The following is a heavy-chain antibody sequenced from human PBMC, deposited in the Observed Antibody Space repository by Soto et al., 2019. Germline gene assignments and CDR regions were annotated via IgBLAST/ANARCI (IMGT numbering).Heavy chain of an antibody. D-gene: IGHD3-10*01. V-gene: IGHV3-33*01. CDR2: IWYDGSNK. Sequence: QVQLVESGGGVVQPGRSLRLSCAASGFTFSSYGMHWVRQAPGKGLEWVAVIWYDGSNKYYADSVKGRFTISRDNSKNTVYLQMNSLRDEDTAVYYCARDLTGDGMDVWGQGTTVTVSS. J-gene: IGHJ6*02. CDR3: ARDLTGDGMDV. CDR1: GFTFSSYG.